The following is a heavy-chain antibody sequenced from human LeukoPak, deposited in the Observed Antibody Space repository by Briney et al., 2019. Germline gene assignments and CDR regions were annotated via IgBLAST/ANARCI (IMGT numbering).Heavy chain of an antibody. D-gene: IGHD6-13*01. CDR2: INHSGST. CDR1: GGSFSGYC. V-gene: IGHV4-34*01. CDR3: ARYSSSCFDY. Sequence: SETLSLTCAVYGGSFSGYCWSWIRQPPGKGLEWIGEINHSGSTNYNPSLKSRVTISVDTSKNQFSLKLSSVTAADTAVYYCARYSSSCFDYWGQGTLVTVSS. J-gene: IGHJ4*02.